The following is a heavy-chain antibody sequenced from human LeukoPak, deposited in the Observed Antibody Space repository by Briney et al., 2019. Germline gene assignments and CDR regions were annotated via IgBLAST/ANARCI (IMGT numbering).Heavy chain of an antibody. CDR3: ARGRGDIDFDY. V-gene: IGHV6-1*01. CDR1: GDSVSSNRAT. CDR2: TYFRSKWYN. J-gene: IGHJ4*02. Sequence: SQTLSLTCAISGDSVSSNRATWTWIRQSPSRGLEWLGRTYFRSKWYNDYAVSVKSRITINPDTSKNQSSLQLNSVTPEDTAVYYCARGRGDIDFDYWGQGTLVTVSS.